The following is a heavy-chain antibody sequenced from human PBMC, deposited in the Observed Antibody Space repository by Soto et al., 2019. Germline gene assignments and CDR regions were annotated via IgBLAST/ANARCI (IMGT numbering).Heavy chain of an antibody. CDR3: ARGDSTDCSNGVCSFFYNHDMDV. J-gene: IGHJ6*02. CDR2: INPKSGGT. V-gene: IGHV1-2*04. D-gene: IGHD2-8*01. CDR1: GYSFTDYH. Sequence: ASVKVSCKASGYSFTDYHIHWVRQAPGQGLEWLGRINPKSGGTSTAQKFQGWVTMTTDTSISTASMELTRLTSDDTATYYCARGDSTDCSNGVCSFFYNHDMDVWGQGATVTVSS.